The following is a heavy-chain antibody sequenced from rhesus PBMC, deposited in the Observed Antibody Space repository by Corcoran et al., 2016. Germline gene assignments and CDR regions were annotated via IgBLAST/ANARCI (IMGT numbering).Heavy chain of an antibody. D-gene: IGHD6-25*01. CDR1: GGAVSSSNW. CDR3: AGDIAAALFDC. CDR2: ISGSSGST. V-gene: IGHV4-65*01. J-gene: IGHJ4*01. Sequence: QVQLQETGPGMVKPSETLARMCAATGGAVSSSNWGSWIRQPPGKGLEWIGYISGSSGSTYDNPSLKGRVTCSKDASNNGFSLKLSSVTAADTAVYYCAGDIAAALFDCWGQGVLVTVSS.